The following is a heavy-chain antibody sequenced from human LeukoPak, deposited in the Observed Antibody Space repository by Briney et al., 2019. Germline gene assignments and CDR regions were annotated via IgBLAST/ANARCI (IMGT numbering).Heavy chain of an antibody. CDR3: ARGPTKYSSSDY. D-gene: IGHD6-6*01. Sequence: PSETLSLTCTVSGDSIRNYFWNWIRQPPGKGLEWIGHIFYTGSTNYNPSLKSRVTISVDTSKNHFSLNLTSVTAADTAVYYCARGPTKYSSSDYWGQGTLVTVSS. CDR1: GDSIRNYF. V-gene: IGHV4-59*08. J-gene: IGHJ4*02. CDR2: IFYTGST.